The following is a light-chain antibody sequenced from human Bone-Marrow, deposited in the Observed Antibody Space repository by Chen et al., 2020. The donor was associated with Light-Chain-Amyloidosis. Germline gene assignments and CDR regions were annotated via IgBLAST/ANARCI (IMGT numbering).Light chain of an antibody. V-gene: IGKV4-1*01. J-gene: IGKJ3*01. CDR1: QSVLYSSNNKNY. CDR3: QQYYSIPVT. Sequence: DIVMTQFPDSLAVSLGERATINCKSSQSVLYSSNNKNYLAWYQQKPGQPPKLLISWASTRESGVPDRFSGSGSGTDFTLTISSLQAEDVAVYYCQQYYSIPVTFCPGTKVD. CDR2: WAS.